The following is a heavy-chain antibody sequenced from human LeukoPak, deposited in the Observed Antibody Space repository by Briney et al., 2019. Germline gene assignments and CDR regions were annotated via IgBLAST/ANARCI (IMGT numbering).Heavy chain of an antibody. J-gene: IGHJ5*02. Sequence: SETLSLTCTVSGGFLSSDNYYWVWVRQPPGKGLEWIGSIYYSGNTDYNPSLKSRVTISVDTSKNQFSLKLTSVTAADTAVYYCARSGLQWFDPWGQGTLVTVSS. CDR2: IYYSGNT. V-gene: IGHV4-39*07. D-gene: IGHD3-10*01. CDR3: ARSGLQWFDP. CDR1: GGFLSSDNYY.